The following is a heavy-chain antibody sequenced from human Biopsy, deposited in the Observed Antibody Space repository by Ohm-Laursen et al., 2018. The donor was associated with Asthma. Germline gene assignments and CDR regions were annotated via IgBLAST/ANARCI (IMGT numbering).Heavy chain of an antibody. CDR3: VRDGTDDAFDI. J-gene: IGHJ3*02. Sequence: SLRLSCTAPGFSFSNFAIHWVRQAPGKGLEWVGVISKDASTQDYADSVKGRFIMARDNSKNTLDLQMNSLREEDTAVYYCVRDGTDDAFDIWGQGTVVSVSS. D-gene: IGHD1-1*01. CDR2: ISKDASTQ. V-gene: IGHV3-30*01. CDR1: GFSFSNFA.